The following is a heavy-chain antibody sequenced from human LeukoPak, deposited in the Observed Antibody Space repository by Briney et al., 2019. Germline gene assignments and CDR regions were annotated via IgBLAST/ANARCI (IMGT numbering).Heavy chain of an antibody. CDR2: INHSGST. Sequence: SETLSLTCAVYGGSFSGYYWSWIRQPPGKGLEWIGEINHSGSTNYNPSLKSRVTISVDTSKNQFSLKLSSVTAADTAVYYCARARVYYYYMDVWGKGTTVTVSS. V-gene: IGHV4-34*01. CDR3: ARARVYYYYMDV. J-gene: IGHJ6*03. CDR1: GGSFSGYY.